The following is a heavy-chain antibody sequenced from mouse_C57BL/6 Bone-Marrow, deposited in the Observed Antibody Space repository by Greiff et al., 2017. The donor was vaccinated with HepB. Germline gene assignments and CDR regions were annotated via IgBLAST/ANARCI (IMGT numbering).Heavy chain of an antibody. CDR3: TRRDYDYDGFAY. Sequence: QVQLQQSGAELAKPGASVKLSCKASGYTFTSYWMHWVKQRPGQGLEWIGYINPSSGYTKYNQKFKDKATLTADKSSSTAYMQLSNLTYEDSAVYYCTRRDYDYDGFAYGGQGTLVTVSA. CDR2: INPSSGYT. V-gene: IGHV1-7*01. CDR1: GYTFTSYW. D-gene: IGHD2-4*01. J-gene: IGHJ3*01.